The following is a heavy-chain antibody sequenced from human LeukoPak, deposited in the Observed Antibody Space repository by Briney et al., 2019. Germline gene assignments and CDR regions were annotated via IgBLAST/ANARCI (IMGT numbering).Heavy chain of an antibody. CDR1: GGTFSSYA. V-gene: IGHV1-69*05. Sequence: ASVKVSCKASGGTFSSYAISWVRQAPGQGLEWIGRIIPIFDTANYAQKFQGRVTITTDESTSTAYMELSSLRSEDTAVYYCARVSHRGAFDIWGQGTMFTVSS. CDR2: IIPIFDTA. J-gene: IGHJ3*02. CDR3: ARVSHRGAFDI. D-gene: IGHD1-14*01.